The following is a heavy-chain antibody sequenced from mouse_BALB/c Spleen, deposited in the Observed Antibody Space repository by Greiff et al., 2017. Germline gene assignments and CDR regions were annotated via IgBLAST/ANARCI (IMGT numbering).Heavy chain of an antibody. CDR2: IDPANGNT. V-gene: IGHV14-3*02. D-gene: IGHD1-1*01. CDR1: GFNIKDTY. Sequence: VQLQQSGAELVKPGASVKLSCTASGFNIKDTYMHWVKQRPEPGLEWIGRIDPANGNTKYDPKFQGKATIKADTSSNTAYLQLSSLTSEDTAVYYCARARTVVAPDFDYWGQGTTLTVSS. J-gene: IGHJ2*01. CDR3: ARARTVVAPDFDY.